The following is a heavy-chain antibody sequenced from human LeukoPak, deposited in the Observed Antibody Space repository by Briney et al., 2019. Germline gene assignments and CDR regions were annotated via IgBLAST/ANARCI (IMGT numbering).Heavy chain of an antibody. CDR3: ARGAHIVVVIAIFDY. D-gene: IGHD2-21*01. V-gene: IGHV4-34*01. J-gene: IGHJ4*02. CDR1: GGSFSGYY. CDR2: INHSGST. Sequence: SETLSLTCAVYGGSFSGYYWSWIRQPPGKGLEWIGEINHSGSTNYNPSLKSRVTISVDTSKNQFSLKLSSVTAADTAVYYCARGAHIVVVIAIFDYWGQGTLVTVSS.